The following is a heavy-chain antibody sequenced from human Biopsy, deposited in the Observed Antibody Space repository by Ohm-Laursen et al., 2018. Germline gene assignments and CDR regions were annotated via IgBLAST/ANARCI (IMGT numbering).Heavy chain of an antibody. CDR2: ISPYDSTT. CDR1: GYRFIDYS. Sequence: ESLRISCKGSGYRFIDYSIGWVRRVPGKGLEWMGAISPYDSTTRYSPSFQGQVTISADRSISTAYVQWSSLEASDTAVYYCARVLGCTDTSCAPDFYYYNIMDVWGQGTTVTVPS. CDR3: ARVLGCTDTSCAPDFYYYNIMDV. D-gene: IGHD2-2*01. J-gene: IGHJ6*02. V-gene: IGHV5-51*01.